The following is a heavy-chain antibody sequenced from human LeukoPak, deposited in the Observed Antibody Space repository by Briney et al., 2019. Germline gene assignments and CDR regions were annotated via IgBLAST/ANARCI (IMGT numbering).Heavy chain of an antibody. CDR1: GFTFSSYS. CDR3: ARTPDSSGYFHWFDP. D-gene: IGHD3-22*01. V-gene: IGHV3-21*01. CDR2: ISSSSSYI. J-gene: IGHJ5*02. Sequence: GSLSLSCAASGFTFSSYSMNWVRQAPGKGLEWVSSISSSSSYIYYADSVKCRFTISRDNAKNSLYLQMNSLRAEDTAVYYCARTPDSSGYFHWFDPWGQGTLVTVSS.